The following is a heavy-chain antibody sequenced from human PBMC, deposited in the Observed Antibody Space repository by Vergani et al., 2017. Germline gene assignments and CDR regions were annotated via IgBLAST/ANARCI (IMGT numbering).Heavy chain of an antibody. D-gene: IGHD2-15*01. V-gene: IGHV4-34*01. J-gene: IGHJ6*03. CDR2: INHSGST. CDR1: GGSFSGYY. CDR3: ARCCSYYYYYMDV. Sequence: QVQLQQWGAGLLKPSETLSLTCAVYGGSFSGYYWSWSRQPPGKGLEWIGEINHSGSTNYNPSLKSRVTISVDTSKNQFSLKLSSVTAADTAVYYCARCCSYYYYYMDVWGKGTTVTVSS.